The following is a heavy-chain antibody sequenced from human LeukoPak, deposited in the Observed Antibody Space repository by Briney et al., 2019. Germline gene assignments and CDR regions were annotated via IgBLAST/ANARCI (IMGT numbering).Heavy chain of an antibody. D-gene: IGHD1-14*01. Sequence: SQTLSLTCTVSGSSISSGSYYWSWIRQPAGKGLEWIGRIYTSGSTNYSPSLKSRVTISVDTSKNQFSLKLSSVTAADTAVYYCARETGPTGAYWGQGTLVTVSS. J-gene: IGHJ4*02. CDR3: ARETGPTGAY. V-gene: IGHV4-61*02. CDR2: IYTSGST. CDR1: GSSISSGSYY.